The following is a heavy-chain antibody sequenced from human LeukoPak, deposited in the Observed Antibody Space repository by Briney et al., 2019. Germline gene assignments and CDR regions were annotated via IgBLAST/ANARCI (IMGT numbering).Heavy chain of an antibody. D-gene: IGHD4-17*01. CDR3: ARASVTPNFDY. CDR2: IYYSGTT. CDR1: GASISDSDFF. Sequence: SETLSLTCTVSGASISDSDFFWAWVRQPPGKGLEWIGNIYYSGTTYYNPSLKSRVSVSMDSSKNQFSLKLSSVTAADTAVYYCARASVTPNFDYWGQGTLVTVSS. V-gene: IGHV4-39*07. J-gene: IGHJ4*02.